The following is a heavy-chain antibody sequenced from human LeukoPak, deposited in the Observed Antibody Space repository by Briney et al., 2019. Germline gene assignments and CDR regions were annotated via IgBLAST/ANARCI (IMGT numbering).Heavy chain of an antibody. J-gene: IGHJ3*02. Sequence: GGSLRLSCAASGFTFSSYSMNWVRQAPGKGLEWVSSLSSSSSYIYYADSVKGRFTISRDNAKNLLYLQMNSLRAEDTAVYYCAKESEEAFDIWGQGTMVTVSS. CDR2: LSSSSSYI. CDR3: AKESEEAFDI. CDR1: GFTFSSYS. V-gene: IGHV3-21*01. D-gene: IGHD1-14*01.